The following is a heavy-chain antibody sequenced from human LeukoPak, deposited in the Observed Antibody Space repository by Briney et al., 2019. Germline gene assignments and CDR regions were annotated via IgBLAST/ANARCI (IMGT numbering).Heavy chain of an antibody. D-gene: IGHD3-22*01. CDR1: GGSFSGYY. CDR2: INHSGST. Sequence: PSETLSLTCAVYGGSFSGYYWSWIRQPPGKGLDWIGEINHSGSTNYNPSIKSRVTISVDTSKNQFSLKLSSVTAADTAVYDCARGTKPGPRYYYDSSGPRGSYYYYYGMDVWGQGTTVTVSS. V-gene: IGHV4-34*01. CDR3: ARGTKPGPRYYYDSSGPRGSYYYYYGMDV. J-gene: IGHJ6*02.